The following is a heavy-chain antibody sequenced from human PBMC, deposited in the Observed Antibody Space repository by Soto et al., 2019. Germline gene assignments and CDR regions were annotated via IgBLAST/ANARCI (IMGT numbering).Heavy chain of an antibody. CDR1: GYTFTSYD. J-gene: IGHJ4*02. Sequence: QVQLVQSGAEVKKPGASVKVSCRVSGYTFTSYDINWVRQATGQGLEWMGWWNPKGGNTGYAQKFQGRVTMTRNTSISTAYMELSSLRSEDTAVYYCARGPVLRFLEWLLSGGFDYWGQGTLVTVSS. D-gene: IGHD3-3*01. CDR3: ARGPVLRFLEWLLSGGFDY. CDR2: WNPKGGNT. V-gene: IGHV1-8*01.